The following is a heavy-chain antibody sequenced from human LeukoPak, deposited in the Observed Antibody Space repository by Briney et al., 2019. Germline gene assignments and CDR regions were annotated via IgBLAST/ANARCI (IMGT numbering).Heavy chain of an antibody. V-gene: IGHV3-49*03. Sequence: PGRSLRLSCTASGFTFGDYAMSWFRQAPGKGLEWVGFIRSKAYGGTTEYAASVKGRFTISRDDSKSIAYLQMNSLKTEDTAVYYCTRGGGITMVRGVSLGWGQGTLVTVSS. CDR3: TRGGGITMVRGVSLG. J-gene: IGHJ4*02. CDR2: IRSKAYGGTT. D-gene: IGHD3-10*01. CDR1: GFTFGDYA.